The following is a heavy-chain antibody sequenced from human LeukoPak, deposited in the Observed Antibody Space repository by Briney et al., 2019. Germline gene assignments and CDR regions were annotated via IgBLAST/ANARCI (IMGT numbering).Heavy chain of an antibody. V-gene: IGHV3-53*01. J-gene: IGHJ4*02. CDR2: IYSGGST. CDR1: GFTFSNAW. CDR3: ALTYKFLDY. Sequence: GGSLRLSCAASGFTFSNAWMSWVRQAPGKGLEWVSVIYSGGSTYYADSVKGRFTISRDNSKNTLYLQMNSLRAEDTAVYYCALTYKFLDYWGQGTLVTVSS. D-gene: IGHD4/OR15-4a*01.